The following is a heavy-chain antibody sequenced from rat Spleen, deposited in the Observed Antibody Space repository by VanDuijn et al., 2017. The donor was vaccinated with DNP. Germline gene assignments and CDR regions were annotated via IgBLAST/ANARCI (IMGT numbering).Heavy chain of an antibody. D-gene: IGHD5-1*01. CDR3: TREGNWEPYFDY. Sequence: EVKLVESGGGLVQPGRSLILSCAASGFNFNDYWMGWVRQAPGKGLEWVGKINKDSSTINYTPSLRERFTISRDNAQNSLYLQMDSLRSEDTATYYCTREGNWEPYFDYWGQGVMVTVSS. J-gene: IGHJ2*01. CDR2: INKDSSTI. CDR1: GFNFNDYW. V-gene: IGHV4-2*01.